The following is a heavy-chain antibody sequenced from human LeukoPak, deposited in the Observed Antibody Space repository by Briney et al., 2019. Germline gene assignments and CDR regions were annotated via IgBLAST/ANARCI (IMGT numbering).Heavy chain of an antibody. CDR3: ARDRIVVVPYYYYGMDV. D-gene: IGHD2-2*01. Sequence: PSGTLFLTCAVSGGSISSSNWWSWVRQPPGKGLEWIGEIYHSGSTNYNPSLKSRVTISVDKSKNQFSLKLSSVTAADTAVYYCARDRIVVVPYYYYGMDVWGKGTTVTVSS. J-gene: IGHJ6*04. CDR2: IYHSGST. CDR1: GGSISSSNW. V-gene: IGHV4-4*02.